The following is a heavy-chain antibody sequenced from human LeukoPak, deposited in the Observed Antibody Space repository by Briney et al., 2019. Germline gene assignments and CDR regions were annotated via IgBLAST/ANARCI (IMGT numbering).Heavy chain of an antibody. J-gene: IGHJ4*02. CDR2: IYHSGST. CDR1: GGSISSGGYY. Sequence: SQTLSLTCTVSGGSISSGGYYWSWIRQPPGKGLEWIGYIYHSGSTYYNPSLKSRVTISVDRSKNQFSLKLSSVTAADTAVYYCARDVIVATDNWGQGTLVTVSS. V-gene: IGHV4-30-2*01. CDR3: ARDVIVATDN. D-gene: IGHD2/OR15-2a*01.